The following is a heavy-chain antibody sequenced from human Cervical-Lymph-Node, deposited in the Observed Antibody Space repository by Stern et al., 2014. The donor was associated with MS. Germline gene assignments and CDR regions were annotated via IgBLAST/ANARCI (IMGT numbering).Heavy chain of an antibody. V-gene: IGHV1-24*01. Sequence: MQLVESGAEVKKPGASVKVSCKVSGYTLTELSMHWVRQGPGKGLEWMGGFDPEDGETIYAQKFQGRVTMTEDTSTDTAYMELSSLRSEDTAVYYCATGGRVGAPTHYGMDVWGQGTAVTVSS. CDR2: FDPEDGET. CDR3: ATGGRVGAPTHYGMDV. J-gene: IGHJ6*02. D-gene: IGHD1-26*01. CDR1: GYTLTELS.